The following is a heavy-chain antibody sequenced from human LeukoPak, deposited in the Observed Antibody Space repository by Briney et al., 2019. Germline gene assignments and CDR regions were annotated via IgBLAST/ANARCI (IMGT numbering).Heavy chain of an antibody. CDR3: TTDPRDYDFWSGYQSLWWFDP. D-gene: IGHD3-3*01. Sequence: PGGSLRLSCAASGFTFSNARMSWVRQAPGKGLEWVGRIKSKTDGGTTDYAAPVKGRFTISRDDSKNTLYLQMNSLKTEDTAVYYCTTDPRDYDFWSGYQSLWWFDPWGQGTLVTVSS. J-gene: IGHJ5*02. CDR2: IKSKTDGGTT. V-gene: IGHV3-15*01. CDR1: GFTFSNAR.